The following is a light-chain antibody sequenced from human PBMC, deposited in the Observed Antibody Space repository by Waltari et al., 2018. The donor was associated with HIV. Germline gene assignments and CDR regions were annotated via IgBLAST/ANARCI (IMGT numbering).Light chain of an antibody. J-gene: IGLJ3*02. CDR2: VGTNGSH. V-gene: IGLV4-69*01. CDR3: QTWDTGIQV. Sequence: QVVLTQSPSASASLGASVKLTCTLSRGHNNYALAWHQQQPEKGPRYLMRVGTNGSHIKGDGIPDRFSSSSSGTERCLIIASLQSEDEADYYCQTWDTGIQVFGGGTKLTVL. CDR1: RGHNNYA.